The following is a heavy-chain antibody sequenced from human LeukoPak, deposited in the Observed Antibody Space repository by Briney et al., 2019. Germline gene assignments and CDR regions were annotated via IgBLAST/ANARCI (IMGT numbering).Heavy chain of an antibody. D-gene: IGHD4-17*01. CDR1: GLTFRNAW. J-gene: IGHJ4*02. CDR3: TTDPGDYEIY. CDR2: IKSKTDGGTV. Sequence: GGSLRLSCAASGLTFRNAWMSWVRQAPGKGLEWVGRIKSKTDGGTVDYAPPVKGRFTISRDDSRNTLSLEMNSLKTEDTAVYYCTTDPGDYEIYWGQETLVTVSS. V-gene: IGHV3-15*01.